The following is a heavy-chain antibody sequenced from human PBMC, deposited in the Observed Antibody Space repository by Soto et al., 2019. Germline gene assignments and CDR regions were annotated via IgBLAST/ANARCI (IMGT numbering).Heavy chain of an antibody. CDR1: GFTFSSYG. J-gene: IGHJ6*03. CDR2: ISYDGSNK. CDR3: AKDAVVAAISYYYYMDV. V-gene: IGHV3-30*18. Sequence: GGSLRLSCAASGFTFSSYGMHWVRQAPGKGLEWVAVISYDGSNKYYADSVKGRFTISRDNSKNTLYLQMNSLRAEDTAVYYCAKDAVVAAISYYYYMDVWGKGTTVTVSS. D-gene: IGHD2-15*01.